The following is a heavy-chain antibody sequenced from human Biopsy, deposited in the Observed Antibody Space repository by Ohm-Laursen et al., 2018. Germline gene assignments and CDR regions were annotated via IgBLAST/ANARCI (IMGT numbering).Heavy chain of an antibody. J-gene: IGHJ4*02. Sequence: SLRLSCAASGFIFDDYAMHWVRQAPGKGLEWASGISWDSGRIDYADSVKGRFTISRDNAKNSLYLQMNSLRAEDTALYYCAEDSGGSPLGELFHWGQGNLVTVSS. CDR2: ISWDSGRI. D-gene: IGHD3-16*01. CDR1: GFIFDDYA. V-gene: IGHV3-9*01. CDR3: AEDSGGSPLGELFH.